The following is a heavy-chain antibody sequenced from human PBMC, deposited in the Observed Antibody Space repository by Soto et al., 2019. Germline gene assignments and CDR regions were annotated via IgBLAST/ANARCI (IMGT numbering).Heavy chain of an antibody. V-gene: IGHV4-4*07. D-gene: IGHD5-12*01. CDR2: LYTSGST. CDR3: RGYSDYDSYALDV. Sequence: TSETVSLTCTVSGGSISSYYWSWIRQVAGKGLEWIGRLYTSGSTKYSPSLKSRVTMSVDASKNQFSMRLSSVTAADTDVYYCRGYSDYDSYALDVSGQRTTVTV. CDR1: GGSISSYY. J-gene: IGHJ6*02.